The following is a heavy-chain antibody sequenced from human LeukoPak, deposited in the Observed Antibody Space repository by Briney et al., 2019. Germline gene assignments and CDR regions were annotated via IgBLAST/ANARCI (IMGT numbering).Heavy chain of an antibody. J-gene: IGHJ6*03. D-gene: IGHD2-2*01. CDR2: IYYSGST. V-gene: IGHV4-30-4*08. Sequence: SQTLSLTCTVSGGSISSGDYYWSWIRQPPGKGLEWIGYIYYSGSTYYNPSLKSRVTISVDTSKNQFSLKLSSVTAADTAVYYCARDRVGYCSSTSCSNYYYYMDVWGKGTTVTVSS. CDR1: GGSISSGDYY. CDR3: ARDRVGYCSSTSCSNYYYYMDV.